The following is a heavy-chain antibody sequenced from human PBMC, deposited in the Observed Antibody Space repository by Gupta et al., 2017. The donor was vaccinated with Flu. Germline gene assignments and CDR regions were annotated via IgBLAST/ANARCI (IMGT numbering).Heavy chain of an antibody. J-gene: IGHJ4*02. Sequence: QVQLVDSGGGVVQPGRSLRLSCTASGFTFSSYGMHWVRQTPVKGLGGVAVISDDGSNEWYSDSGRGRFTISRDNSKNTLFLQMNSLRPEDTAVYYCAKGGRHNWNYDGDYWGQGTLVTVSS. CDR3: AKGGRHNWNYDGDY. V-gene: IGHV3-30*18. CDR1: GFTFSSYG. D-gene: IGHD1-7*01. CDR2: ISDDGSNE.